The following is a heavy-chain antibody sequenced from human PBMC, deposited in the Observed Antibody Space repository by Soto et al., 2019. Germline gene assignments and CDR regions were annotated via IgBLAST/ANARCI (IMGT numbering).Heavy chain of an antibody. D-gene: IGHD3-22*01. V-gene: IGHV4-30-4*01. Sequence: QVQLQESGPGLVKPSQTLSLTCTVSGGSISSGDYYWSWIRQPPGKGLEWIGYIYYSGSTYYNPSLQRRVTISVDTSKNQFSLKLSSVTAADTAVYYCARDYYDSSGYKMGDDAFDIWGQGTMVTVSS. CDR1: GGSISSGDYY. J-gene: IGHJ3*02. CDR2: IYYSGST. CDR3: ARDYYDSSGYKMGDDAFDI.